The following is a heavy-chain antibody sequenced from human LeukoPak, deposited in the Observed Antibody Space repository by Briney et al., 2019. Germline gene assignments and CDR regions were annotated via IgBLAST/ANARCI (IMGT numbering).Heavy chain of an antibody. Sequence: PSETLSLTCTVSGGSISSSYWSLIRQPPGKGLEWIGYIYYTGSTNYNPSLKSRVTISVDTSMNQFSLKLSSVTAADTAMYYCARSRATQYFDLWGRGTLVTVSS. V-gene: IGHV4-59*01. CDR1: GGSISSSY. CDR2: IYYTGST. D-gene: IGHD5-24*01. J-gene: IGHJ2*01. CDR3: ARSRATQYFDL.